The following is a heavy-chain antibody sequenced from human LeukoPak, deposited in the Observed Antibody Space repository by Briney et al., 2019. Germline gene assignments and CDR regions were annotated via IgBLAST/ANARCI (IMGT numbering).Heavy chain of an antibody. D-gene: IGHD6-13*01. V-gene: IGHV4-34*01. Sequence: PSETLSLTCAVYGGSFSGYYWSWIRQPPGKGLEWIGEINHSGSTNYNPSLKSRVTISVDTSKNQFSLKLSSVTAADTAVYYCALAGTDAFDIWGQGTMVTVSS. CDR1: GGSFSGYY. J-gene: IGHJ3*02. CDR3: ALAGTDAFDI. CDR2: INHSGST.